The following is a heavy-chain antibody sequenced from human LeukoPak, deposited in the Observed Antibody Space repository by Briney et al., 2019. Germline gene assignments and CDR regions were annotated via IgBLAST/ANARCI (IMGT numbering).Heavy chain of an antibody. D-gene: IGHD6-13*01. CDR3: ARMPHSSSSPN. CDR2: IYYSGST. CDR1: GGSISSSTYY. V-gene: IGHV4-39*01. J-gene: IGHJ4*02. Sequence: SEALSLTCTVSGGSISSSTYYWGWIRQPPGKGLEWIGSIYYSGSTYYNPSLKSRVTISVDTSKNQFSLKLSSVTAADTAVYYCARMPHSSSSPNWGQGTLVTVSS.